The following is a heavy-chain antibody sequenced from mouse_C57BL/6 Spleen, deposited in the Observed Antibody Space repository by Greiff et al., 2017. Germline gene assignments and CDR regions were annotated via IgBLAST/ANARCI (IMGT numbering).Heavy chain of an antibody. D-gene: IGHD4-1*01. V-gene: IGHV1-22*01. Sequence: EVQLQQSGPELVKPGASVKMSCKASGYTFNDYNMHWVKQSHGKSLEWLGYLNPKNGGTSYKQQFKGKATLTVNMSSSTAYMELRSLTSEDSAVYYFARGLGRGAYWGQGTLVTVSA. CDR3: ARGLGRGAY. CDR2: LNPKNGGT. J-gene: IGHJ3*01. CDR1: GYTFNDYN.